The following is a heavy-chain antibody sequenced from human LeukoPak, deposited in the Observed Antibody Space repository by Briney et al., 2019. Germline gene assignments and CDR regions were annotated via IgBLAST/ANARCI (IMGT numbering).Heavy chain of an antibody. J-gene: IGHJ5*02. CDR3: ARNRYYYGSGNYGVPNWFDP. V-gene: IGHV4-39*01. CDR1: SGSISSSIYY. D-gene: IGHD3-10*01. CDR2: IFYSGST. Sequence: RSSETLSLTCTVSSGSISSSIYYWGWIRQPPGKGLEWIGSIFYSGSTYYNSSLKSRVIISVDTSKNQFSLKLNSVTAADTAVYYCARNRYYYGSGNYGVPNWFDPWGQGTLVTVSS.